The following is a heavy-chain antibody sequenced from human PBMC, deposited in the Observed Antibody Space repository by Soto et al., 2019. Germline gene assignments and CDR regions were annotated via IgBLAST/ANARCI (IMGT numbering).Heavy chain of an antibody. J-gene: IGHJ4*02. CDR1: GFTFSSYA. V-gene: IGHV3-23*01. CDR3: AKPLYYDILTGAGFDD. D-gene: IGHD3-9*01. Sequence: GGSLRLSCAASGFTFSSYAMSWVRQAPGKGLEWVSAISGNGGSTYYADSVKGRFTISRDNSKNTLYLQMNSLRAEDTAVYYCAKPLYYDILTGAGFDDWGQGTLVTVSS. CDR2: ISGNGGST.